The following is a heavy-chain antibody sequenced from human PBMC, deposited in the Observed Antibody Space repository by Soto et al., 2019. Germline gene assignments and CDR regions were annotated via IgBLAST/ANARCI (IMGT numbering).Heavy chain of an antibody. Sequence: QMQESGPGLVEPSGTLSLTCDVSGVSISSGSWWSWVRQPPGKGLEWIGEIFHSGSTKYNPSLKSRVTISVDTSKNHFSLRVPSVTAADTAVYYCARAGPDGYNLGYWGQGTLVTVSS. J-gene: IGHJ4*02. V-gene: IGHV4-4*02. CDR2: IFHSGST. CDR1: GVSISSGSW. CDR3: ARAGPDGYNLGY. D-gene: IGHD5-12*01.